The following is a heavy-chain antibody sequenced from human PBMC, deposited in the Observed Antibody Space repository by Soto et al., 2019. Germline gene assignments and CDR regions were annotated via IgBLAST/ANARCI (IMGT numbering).Heavy chain of an antibody. CDR1: GFTFSVYW. CDR3: ARPGYSNYGPGVDV. CDR2: IDSDGSTT. Sequence: EVQLVESGGGLVQPGGSLRLSCAASGFTFSVYWMHWVRQAPGKGLVWVSRIDSDGSTTSYADSVKGRFTISRDNAKRPLCLQMNSLRAEATAVYYCARPGYSNYGPGVDVWGQGTTVTVSS. V-gene: IGHV3-74*01. J-gene: IGHJ6*02. D-gene: IGHD4-4*01.